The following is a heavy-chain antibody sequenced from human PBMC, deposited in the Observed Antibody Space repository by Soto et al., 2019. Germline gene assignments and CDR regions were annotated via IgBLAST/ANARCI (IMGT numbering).Heavy chain of an antibody. CDR2: ISSSGSTI. CDR3: ARCLCSGCDPVDVSGMDV. Sequence: EVQLVASGGGLVQPGGSLRLSCAASGFTFSSYEMNWVRQAPGQGLEWVSYISSSGSTIYYADAVKGRVTISRDNAKNSLVLQMNSLRAEDTAVYYCARCLCSGCDPVDVSGMDVWGQGTTVTVAS. J-gene: IGHJ6*02. CDR1: GFTFSSYE. D-gene: IGHD6-19*01. V-gene: IGHV3-48*03.